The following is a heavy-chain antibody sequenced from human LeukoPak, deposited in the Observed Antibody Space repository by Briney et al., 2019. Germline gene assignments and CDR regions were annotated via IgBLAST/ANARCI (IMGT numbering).Heavy chain of an antibody. CDR3: AREGHSYAHGSFDY. CDR2: ISRSSSYI. Sequence: GGSLRLSCAASGFTFSSYCMNWVRQAPGKGLEWVSFISRSSSYIYYADSVKGRSTISRDNSKNTLYLQMNSLRVEDTAVYYCAREGHSYAHGSFDYWGQGTLVTVSS. V-gene: IGHV3-21*01. CDR1: GFTFSSYC. D-gene: IGHD5-18*01. J-gene: IGHJ4*02.